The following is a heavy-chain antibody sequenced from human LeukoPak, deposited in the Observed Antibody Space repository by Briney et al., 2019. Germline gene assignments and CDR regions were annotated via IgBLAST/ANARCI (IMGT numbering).Heavy chain of an antibody. CDR1: GYTFTSYG. CDR3: ARGQTNRLLWVGELLSNINPFDY. D-gene: IGHD3-10*01. Sequence: ASVKVSCKASGYTFTSYGISWVRQAPGQGLEWMGWISAYNGNTNYAQKLQGRVTMTTDTSASTAYMELRSLRSDDTAVYYCARGQTNRLLWVGELLSNINPFDYWGQGTLVTVSS. J-gene: IGHJ4*02. V-gene: IGHV1-18*01. CDR2: ISAYNGNT.